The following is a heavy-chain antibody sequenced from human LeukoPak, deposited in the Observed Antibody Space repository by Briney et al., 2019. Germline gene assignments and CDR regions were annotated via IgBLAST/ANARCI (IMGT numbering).Heavy chain of an antibody. D-gene: IGHD4-17*01. CDR1: GFSFSSYA. CDR3: ARDVGYGDYVADAFDI. CDR2: ISYDGSNK. V-gene: IGHV3-30*14. Sequence: PGGSLRLSCAASGFSFSSYAMHWVRQAPGKGLEWVAVISYDGSNKYYADSVKGRFTISRDNSKNTLYLQMNSLRAEDTAVYYCARDVGYGDYVADAFDIWGQGTMVTVSS. J-gene: IGHJ3*02.